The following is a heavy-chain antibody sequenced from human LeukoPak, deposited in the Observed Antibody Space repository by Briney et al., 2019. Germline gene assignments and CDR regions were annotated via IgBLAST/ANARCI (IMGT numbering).Heavy chain of an antibody. CDR2: VFSNGDT. D-gene: IGHD5-24*01. Sequence: GGSLRLFCTASELTVSRNYMLWVREAPGKGLEYGSLVFSNGDTHYADSVKGRFTISRDTSKNTVSLQMNSLRVEDTAMYYCTRDQMNYWGQGTLVTVSS. CDR3: TRDQMNY. CDR1: ELTVSRNY. J-gene: IGHJ4*02. V-gene: IGHV3-53*01.